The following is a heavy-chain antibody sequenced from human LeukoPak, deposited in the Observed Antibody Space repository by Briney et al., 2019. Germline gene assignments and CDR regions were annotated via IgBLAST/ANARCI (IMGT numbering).Heavy chain of an antibody. CDR1: GFTFSSYS. V-gene: IGHV3-48*02. Sequence: PGGSQRLSCAASGFTFSSYSMNWVRQGPGKGLEWVSFISHSGTTITYADSVKGRFTISRDNAKNSPYLQMNSLRDEDTAVYYCARGSSVADNWGQGTLVTVSS. J-gene: IGHJ4*02. D-gene: IGHD4-23*01. CDR3: ARGSSVADN. CDR2: ISHSGTTI.